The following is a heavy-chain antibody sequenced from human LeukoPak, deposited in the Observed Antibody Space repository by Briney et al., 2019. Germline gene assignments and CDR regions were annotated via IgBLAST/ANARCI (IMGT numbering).Heavy chain of an antibody. CDR2: ISYDGSNK. J-gene: IGHJ6*02. CDR1: GLTFSSYA. Sequence: PGRSLRLSCAASGLTFSSYAMHWVRQAPGKGLEWVAVISYDGSNKYYADSVKGRFTISRDNSKNTLYLQMNSLRAEDTAVYYCARDPGKQQLVRPFPRPPYYYYGMDVWGQGTTVTVSS. V-gene: IGHV3-30*04. D-gene: IGHD6-13*01. CDR3: ARDPGKQQLVRPFPRPPYYYYGMDV.